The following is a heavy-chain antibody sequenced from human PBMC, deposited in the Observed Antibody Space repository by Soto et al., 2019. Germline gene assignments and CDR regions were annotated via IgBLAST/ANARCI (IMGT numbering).Heavy chain of an antibody. CDR2: ISAYNGNT. Sequence: QVQLVQSGAEVKKPGASVKVSCKASGYTFTSYGISWVRQAPGQGLEWMGWISAYNGNTNYAQKLQGRVTMTADTSTRTAYMELRSLRSDDTAVYYCARLSDPRLNPTDLWFGELLSYYFDYWGQGTLVTVSS. D-gene: IGHD3-10*01. CDR1: GYTFTSYG. CDR3: ARLSDPRLNPTDLWFGELLSYYFDY. V-gene: IGHV1-18*01. J-gene: IGHJ4*02.